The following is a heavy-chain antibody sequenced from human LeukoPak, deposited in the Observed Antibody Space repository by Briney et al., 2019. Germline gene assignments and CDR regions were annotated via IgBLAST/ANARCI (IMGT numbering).Heavy chain of an antibody. Sequence: SETLSLTCAVSDDSFSSDYWTWIWQPPGRGLEWVGYISYIGSTNYNPSLKSRVTISIDTSNNQFSLKLSSVTAADTAVYYCARDLVTVTKGFDIWGQGTMVSVSS. CDR3: ARDLVTVTKGFDI. CDR1: DDSFSSDY. D-gene: IGHD4-17*01. V-gene: IGHV4-59*01. CDR2: ISYIGST. J-gene: IGHJ3*02.